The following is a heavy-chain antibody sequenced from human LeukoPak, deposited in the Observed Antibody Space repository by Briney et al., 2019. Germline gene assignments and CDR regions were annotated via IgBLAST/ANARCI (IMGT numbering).Heavy chain of an antibody. CDR1: GFTFSSYA. CDR2: ISGGGETT. Sequence: GGSLRLSCAASGFTFSSYAMNWVRQAPGKGLEWVSAISGGGETTYNADSVKGRFIISRDNSKNTVHLQMNSLRAEDTAVYYCAKGEGGHCSSSSCSTYFDYWGQGTLVTVSS. D-gene: IGHD2-15*01. J-gene: IGHJ4*02. V-gene: IGHV3-23*01. CDR3: AKGEGGHCSSSSCSTYFDY.